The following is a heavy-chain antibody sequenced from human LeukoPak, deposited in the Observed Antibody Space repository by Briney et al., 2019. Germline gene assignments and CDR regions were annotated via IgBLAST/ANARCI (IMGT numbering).Heavy chain of an antibody. CDR3: ARDDSTAHHAFDV. D-gene: IGHD3-22*01. CDR1: GFTFSCYA. CDR2: IRSSGSTI. Sequence: GGSLRLSCAASGFTFSCYAMSWVRQAPGKGLEWVSYIRSSGSTIYYADSVKGRFTISRDNAKNSLCLQMNSLRDEDTAVYFCARDDSTAHHAFDVWGHGTMVTVSS. V-gene: IGHV3-48*02. J-gene: IGHJ3*01.